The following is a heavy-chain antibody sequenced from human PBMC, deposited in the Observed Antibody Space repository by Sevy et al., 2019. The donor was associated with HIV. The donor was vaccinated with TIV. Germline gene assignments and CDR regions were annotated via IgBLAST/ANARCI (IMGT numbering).Heavy chain of an antibody. J-gene: IGHJ4*02. CDR3: ARHSHGSGTYYVPFDS. D-gene: IGHD3-10*01. CDR1: GYSITSGFL. CDR2: VYHSGTA. V-gene: IGHV4-38-2*01. Sequence: SETLSLTCAVSGYSITSGFLWGWIRQPPGKGLEWIGCVYHSGTAYNNPSVNSRVIVSVDTAKNQFSLKLNSVTAADTAVYYCARHSHGSGTYYVPFDSWGQGTLVTVSS.